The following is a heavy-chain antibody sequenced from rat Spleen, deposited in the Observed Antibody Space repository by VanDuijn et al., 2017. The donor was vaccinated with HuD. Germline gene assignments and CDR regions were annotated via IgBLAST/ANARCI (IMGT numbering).Heavy chain of an antibody. Sequence: EVQLVESGGGLVQPGRSMKLSCAASGFTFSNYDMAWVRQAPTKGLEWVASINFDGSGTYYRDSVKGRFTISRDNAKSTLYLQMDSLRSEDTAAYYCTTDNYWFAHRRQGPLVTVSS. D-gene: IGHD1-10*01. V-gene: IGHV5-20*01. CDR2: INFDGSGT. CDR1: GFTFSNYD. CDR3: TTDNYWFAH. J-gene: IGHJ3*01.